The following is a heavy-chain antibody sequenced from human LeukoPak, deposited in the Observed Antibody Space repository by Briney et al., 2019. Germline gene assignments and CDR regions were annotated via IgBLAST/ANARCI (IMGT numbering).Heavy chain of an antibody. CDR1: GGSFSGYY. Sequence: SETLSLTCAVYGGSFSGYYWSWIRQPPGKGLEWIGEINHSGSTNYNPSLKSRVTISVDTSKNQFSLKLSSVTAADTAVYYCARRPIRAVGATKVRWFDPWGQGTLVTVSS. D-gene: IGHD1-26*01. CDR3: ARRPIRAVGATKVRWFDP. J-gene: IGHJ5*02. V-gene: IGHV4-34*01. CDR2: INHSGST.